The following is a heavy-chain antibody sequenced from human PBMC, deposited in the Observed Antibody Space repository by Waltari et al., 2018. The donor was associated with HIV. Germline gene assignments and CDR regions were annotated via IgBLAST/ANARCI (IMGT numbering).Heavy chain of an antibody. Sequence: EVQLVESGGGLVQPGGSLRLSCAASGFTFSRYWMSWVRQAPGRGLEWVANIKEDGSEDDYVDSVKGRFTISRDNAKNSLYLQMNTLRDEDTAVYYCARASRPTIVVPGTGRKAQQGWSFDYWGQGTLVTVSS. D-gene: IGHD6-19*01. V-gene: IGHV3-7*04. J-gene: IGHJ4*02. CDR1: GFTFSRYW. CDR3: ARASRPTIVVPGTGRKAQQGWSFDY. CDR2: IKEDGSED.